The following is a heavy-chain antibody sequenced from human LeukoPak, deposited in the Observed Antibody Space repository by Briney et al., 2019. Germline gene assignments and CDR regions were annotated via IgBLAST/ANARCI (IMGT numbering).Heavy chain of an antibody. J-gene: IGHJ4*02. D-gene: IGHD6-19*01. V-gene: IGHV3-74*01. Sequence: GGSLRLSCAASGFTFSSCSMHWVRQATGKGLVWVSRINSDGSSISYADSVKGRFTISRDNAKNALYLQMNSLRAEDTAVYYCARGTIGWAGVDYWGQGTLVTVSS. CDR3: ARGTIGWAGVDY. CDR2: INSDGSSI. CDR1: GFTFSSCS.